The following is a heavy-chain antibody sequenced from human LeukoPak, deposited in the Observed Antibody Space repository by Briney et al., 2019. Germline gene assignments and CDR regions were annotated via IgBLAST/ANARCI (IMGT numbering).Heavy chain of an antibody. D-gene: IGHD2-2*01. V-gene: IGHV4-38-2*02. Sequence: SETLSLTCTVSGYSISSGYYWGWIRQPPGKGLEWIGSIYHSGSTYYNPSLKSRVTISVDTSKNQFSLKLSSVTAAGTAVYYCAREVYCSSTSCPYNYYYYYMDVWGKGTTVTVSS. CDR1: GYSISSGYY. CDR3: AREVYCSSTSCPYNYYYYYMDV. CDR2: IYHSGST. J-gene: IGHJ6*03.